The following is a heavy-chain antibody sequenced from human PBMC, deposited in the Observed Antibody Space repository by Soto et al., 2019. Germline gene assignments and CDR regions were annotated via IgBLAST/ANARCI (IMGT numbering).Heavy chain of an antibody. V-gene: IGHV4-31*01. CDR3: ARSVFP. CDR2: IYNSVSS. Sequence: PSETLSLTCAVSGGNISSGGYYWSWIRQHPGKGLEWIGYIYNSVSSYSNPALQSLVTISVDTPKNKFSLKLSSVTAAVTAVYYCARSVFPCGQGTLVTVSS. CDR1: GGNISSGGYY. J-gene: IGHJ5*02.